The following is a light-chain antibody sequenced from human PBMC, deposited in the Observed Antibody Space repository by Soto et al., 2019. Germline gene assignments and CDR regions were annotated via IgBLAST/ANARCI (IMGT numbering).Light chain of an antibody. CDR3: GSYTTISVL. V-gene: IGLV2-14*01. CDR2: EVS. J-gene: IGLJ2*01. CDR1: SSDVGGYNY. Sequence: QSALTQPASVSGSPGQSITISCTGTSSDVGGYNYVSWYQQHPGKAPKLMIYEVSNRPSGVSDRFSGSKSGNTASLTISGLQAEDEADYYCGSYTTISVLFGGGTKLTVL.